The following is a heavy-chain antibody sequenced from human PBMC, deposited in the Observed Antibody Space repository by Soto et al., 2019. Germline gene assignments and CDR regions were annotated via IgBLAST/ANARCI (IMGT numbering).Heavy chain of an antibody. CDR2: IIPIFGTA. V-gene: IGHV1-69*06. Sequence: SVKVSCKASGGTFSSYAISWVRQAPGQGLESMGGIIPIFGTANYAQKFQGTVTITAHKSTSTAYMELSSLRSEDTAVYYCATTASPVRFLGWLLADNWFEPCWRLTLIAVCS. CDR1: GGTFSSYA. D-gene: IGHD3-3*01. CDR3: ATTASPVRFLGWLLADNWFEP. J-gene: IGHJ5*02.